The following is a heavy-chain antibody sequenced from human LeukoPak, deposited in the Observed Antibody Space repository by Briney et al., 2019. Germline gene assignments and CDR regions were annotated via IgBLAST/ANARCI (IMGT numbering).Heavy chain of an antibody. Sequence: GGSLRLSCAASGFTFSSYSMNWVRQALGKGLEWVSSISSSSTYIYYADSVKGRFTISRDNAKNSLYLQMNSLRAEDTAVYYCARVYSISSWYFDLWGRGTLVTVSS. CDR1: GFTFSSYS. J-gene: IGHJ2*01. D-gene: IGHD6-6*01. CDR2: ISSSSTYI. CDR3: ARVYSISSWYFDL. V-gene: IGHV3-21*01.